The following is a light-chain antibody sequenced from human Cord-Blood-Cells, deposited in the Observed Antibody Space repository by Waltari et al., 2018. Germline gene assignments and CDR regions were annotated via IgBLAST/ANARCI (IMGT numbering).Light chain of an antibody. V-gene: IGLV2-14*01. Sequence: QSALTQPASVSGSPGQSITISCTGTSSDVGGYNYVSWYQQHPGKAPKLMIYYVSNRPSGVSKRFSGSKAGDTESLTISGLQAEDEADYYCSPDTSSSTQVFGGGTKLTVL. CDR3: SPDTSSSTQV. CDR2: YVS. CDR1: SSDVGGYNY. J-gene: IGLJ2*01.